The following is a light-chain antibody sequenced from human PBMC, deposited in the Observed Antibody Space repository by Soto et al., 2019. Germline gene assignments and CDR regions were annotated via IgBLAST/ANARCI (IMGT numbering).Light chain of an antibody. Sequence: DMQMTQSPSTLSASVGDRVTITCRASQSISSWLAWYQQKPGKAPKLLIYKASSLESGVPSRFSGSGSGTEFTLTISSLQPDDFATYYCQRYDSYPYTFGQGTKLEIK. CDR2: KAS. V-gene: IGKV1-5*03. CDR1: QSISSW. J-gene: IGKJ2*01. CDR3: QRYDSYPYT.